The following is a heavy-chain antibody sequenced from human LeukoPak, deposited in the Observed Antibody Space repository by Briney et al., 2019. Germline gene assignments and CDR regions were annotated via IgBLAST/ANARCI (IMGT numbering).Heavy chain of an antibody. J-gene: IGHJ6*02. CDR2: INHSGST. D-gene: IGHD3-10*01. CDR1: GGSFSGYY. CDR3: ARDGDPQLVLRPPYYYSGMDV. V-gene: IGHV4-34*01. Sequence: SETLSLTCAVYGGSFSGYYWSWIRQPPGKGLEWIGEINHSGSTNYNPSLKSRVTISVDTSKNQFSLKLSSVTAADTAVYYCARDGDPQLVLRPPYYYSGMDVWGQGTTVTVSS.